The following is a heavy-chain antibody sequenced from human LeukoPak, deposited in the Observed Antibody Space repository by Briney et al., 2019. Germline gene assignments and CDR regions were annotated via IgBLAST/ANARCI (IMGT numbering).Heavy chain of an antibody. CDR2: IYYNGST. V-gene: IGHV4-31*03. CDR1: GGSISSGGYY. CDR3: ARDHQAPDCYYGMDV. J-gene: IGHJ6*02. Sequence: TSETLSLTCTVSGGSISSGGYYWSWIRQHPGKGLEWIGYIYYNGSTYYNPSLKSRVTISVDTSKNQFSLKLSSVTAADTAVYYCARDHQAPDCYYGMDVWGQGTTVTVSS.